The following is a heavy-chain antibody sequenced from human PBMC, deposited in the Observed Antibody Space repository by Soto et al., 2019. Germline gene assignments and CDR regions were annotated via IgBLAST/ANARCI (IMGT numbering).Heavy chain of an antibody. CDR2: TYYRSKWYN. V-gene: IGHV6-1*01. CDR3: EPWRFDY. Sequence: PSQTLSLTCAISGDSVSSNSAAWNWIRHSPSRGLEWLGRTYYRSKWYNDYAVSMRSRITINPDTTKNQFSLQLNSATPEDTAVYYCEPWRFDYWGQAKLLTVSS. J-gene: IGHJ4*02. CDR1: GDSVSSNSAA.